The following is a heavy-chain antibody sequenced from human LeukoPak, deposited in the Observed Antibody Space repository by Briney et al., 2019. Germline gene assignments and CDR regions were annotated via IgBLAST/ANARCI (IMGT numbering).Heavy chain of an antibody. V-gene: IGHV4-34*01. D-gene: IGHD7-27*01. J-gene: IGHJ4*02. CDR1: SGSFSGDF. Sequence: SETLSFTCAVYSGSFSGDFWSWIRQSPGKGLEWIGEINHGGSTTYNPSLQSRVTMSVDTSTNQISLKMTSVTAADTAVYYCASRKLGNDYWGQGTLVTVSS. CDR3: ASRKLGNDY. CDR2: INHGGST.